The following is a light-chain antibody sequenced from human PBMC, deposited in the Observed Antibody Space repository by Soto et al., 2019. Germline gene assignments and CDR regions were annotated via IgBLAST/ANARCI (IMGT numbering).Light chain of an antibody. Sequence: QAVVTQPPSVSGAPGQRVTITCSGSGSNIGAGYDVHWYQHVPGMPPRLLIFGTTNRPSVVPDRFSGSKSGTSASLAITGVQAEDEADYYCQSYDTRLTAWVFGGGTKLTVL. CDR1: GSNIGAGYD. CDR3: QSYDTRLTAWV. CDR2: GTT. V-gene: IGLV1-40*01. J-gene: IGLJ3*02.